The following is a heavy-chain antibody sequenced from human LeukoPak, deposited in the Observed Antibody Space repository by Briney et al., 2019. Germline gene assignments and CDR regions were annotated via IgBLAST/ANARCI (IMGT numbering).Heavy chain of an antibody. D-gene: IGHD5-24*01. CDR3: AKSGYNRFDY. Sequence: GGSLRLSCVAPGFTFSSSAMSWDRQAPGKGLEWVSTISGSGGSTYYADSVKGRFTISRDNSKNTLYLQINSLRAEDTAVYYCAKSGYNRFDYWGQGTLVTVSS. J-gene: IGHJ4*02. CDR2: ISGSGGST. V-gene: IGHV3-23*01. CDR1: GFTFSSSA.